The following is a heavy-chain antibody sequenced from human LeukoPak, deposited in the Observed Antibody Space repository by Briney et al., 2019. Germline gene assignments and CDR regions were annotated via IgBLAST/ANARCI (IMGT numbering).Heavy chain of an antibody. V-gene: IGHV5-51*01. D-gene: IGHD1-1*01. CDR2: IYPGDSDT. CDR3: ASQRYNWSDVDAFDI. Sequence: GESLKISCKGSGYSFTSYWIGWVRQMPGKGLEWMGIIYPGDSDTRYSPSFQGQVTISADKSISTAYLQWSSLKASDTAMYYCASQRYNWSDVDAFDIWGQGTMVTVSS. CDR1: GYSFTSYW. J-gene: IGHJ3*02.